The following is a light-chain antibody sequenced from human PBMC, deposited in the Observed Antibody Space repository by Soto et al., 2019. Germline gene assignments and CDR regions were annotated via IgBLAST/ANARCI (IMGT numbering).Light chain of an antibody. Sequence: QSVLTQPPSAAGTPRQRVTISCSGSSSNIGSNTVNWYQQLPGTAPKLLIYSNNQRPSGVPDRFSGSKSGTSASLAISGLQSEDEADYYCAAWDDSLNGVVFGGGTRSPS. CDR1: SSNIGSNT. V-gene: IGLV1-44*01. CDR2: SNN. J-gene: IGLJ2*01. CDR3: AAWDDSLNGVV.